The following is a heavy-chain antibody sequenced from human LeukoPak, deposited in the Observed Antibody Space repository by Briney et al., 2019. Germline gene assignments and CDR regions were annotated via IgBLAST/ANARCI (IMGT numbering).Heavy chain of an antibody. Sequence: SETLSLTCTVSGGSISSYYWSWIRQPAGKGLEWIGRIYTSGSTNYNPSLKSRVTMSVDTSKNQFSLKLSSVTAADTAVYYCARDGEGTRITMIHGGAFDIWGQGTMVTVSS. CDR3: ARDGEGTRITMIHGGAFDI. V-gene: IGHV4-4*07. CDR2: IYTSGST. J-gene: IGHJ3*02. CDR1: GGSISSYY. D-gene: IGHD3-22*01.